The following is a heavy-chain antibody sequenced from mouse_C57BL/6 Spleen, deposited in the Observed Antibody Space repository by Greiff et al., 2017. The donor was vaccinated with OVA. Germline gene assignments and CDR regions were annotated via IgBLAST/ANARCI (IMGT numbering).Heavy chain of an antibody. V-gene: IGHV1-80*01. J-gene: IGHJ2*01. CDR1: GYAFSSYW. Sequence: QVQLKESGAELVKPGASVKISCKASGYAFSSYWMNWVKQRPGKGLEWIGQIYPGDGDTNYNGKFKGKATLTADKSSSTAYMQLSSLTSEDSAVYFCARSEPLYFDYWGQGTTLTVSS. CDR2: IYPGDGDT. CDR3: ARSEPLYFDY.